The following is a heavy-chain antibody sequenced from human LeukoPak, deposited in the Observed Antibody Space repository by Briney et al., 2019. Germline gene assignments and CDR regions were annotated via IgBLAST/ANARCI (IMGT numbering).Heavy chain of an antibody. Sequence: HAGGSLRLSCAASGFTFSSYGMHWVRQAPGKGLEWVAVISYDGSNKYYADSMKGRFTISRDNSKNTLYLQMNSLRAEDTAVYYCAKDVRDGYNWSDYWGQGTLVTVSS. CDR3: AKDVRDGYNWSDY. D-gene: IGHD5-24*01. CDR2: ISYDGSNK. J-gene: IGHJ4*02. CDR1: GFTFSSYG. V-gene: IGHV3-30*18.